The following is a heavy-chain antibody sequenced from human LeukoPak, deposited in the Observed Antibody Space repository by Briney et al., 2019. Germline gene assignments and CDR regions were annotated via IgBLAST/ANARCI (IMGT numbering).Heavy chain of an antibody. V-gene: IGHV4-59*01. CDR3: ASGVSGSLSPY. D-gene: IGHD3-22*01. CDR1: GGSISSYY. CDR2: IYYSGST. Sequence: PSENLSLTCTVSGGSISSYYWSWIRQPPGKGLEWIGYIYYSGSTNYNPSLKSRITISVDTSKNQFSLKLSSVTAADTAVYYCASGVSGSLSPYWGQGTLVTVSS. J-gene: IGHJ4*02.